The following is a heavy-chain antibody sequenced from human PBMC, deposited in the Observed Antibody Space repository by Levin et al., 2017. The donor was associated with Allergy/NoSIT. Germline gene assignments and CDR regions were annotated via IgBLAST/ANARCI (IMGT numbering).Heavy chain of an antibody. CDR2: INPNSGGA. CDR1: GYTFTDYY. Sequence: GESLKISCKTSGYTFTDYYIHWVRQAPGQGLEWMGWINPNSGGANFAPKFQGRVTMTRDTSISTAYMELNRLTSDDTAVYYCARAEYSSAWPFDYWGQGTLVTVSS. CDR3: ARAEYSSAWPFDY. D-gene: IGHD6-19*01. J-gene: IGHJ4*02. V-gene: IGHV1-2*02.